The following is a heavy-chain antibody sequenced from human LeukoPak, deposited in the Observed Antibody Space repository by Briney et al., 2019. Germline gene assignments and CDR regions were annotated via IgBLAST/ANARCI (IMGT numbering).Heavy chain of an antibody. CDR1: GYTLTEFS. J-gene: IGHJ4*02. Sequence: GASVKVSCKVSGYTLTEFSMHWVRQAPGKGLEWMGWINPNTGSKNYARSFQGRVTMTRDTSISTVYLDLSSLTSDDTATYYCARDFLWLGAHYFDYWGRGTLVTVSS. CDR3: ARDFLWLGAHYFDY. D-gene: IGHD6-19*01. V-gene: IGHV1-2*02. CDR2: INPNTGSK.